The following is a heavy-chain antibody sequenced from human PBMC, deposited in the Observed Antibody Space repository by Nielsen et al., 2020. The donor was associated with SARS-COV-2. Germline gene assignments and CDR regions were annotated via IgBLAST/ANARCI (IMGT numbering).Heavy chain of an antibody. D-gene: IGHD1-1*01. V-gene: IGHV1-24*01. CDR3: TRGRRAWKIDAFDV. CDR1: EYIPTELS. CDR2: FDHEDGET. J-gene: IGHJ3*01. Sequence: ASVKVSFKVSEYIPTELSMHWVRQTRGKGLEWMGSFDHEDGETIYAQKFQGRVTMTEDTSTDTAYMELSSLRSEDTAVYYCTRGRRAWKIDAFDVWGQGTMVTVSS.